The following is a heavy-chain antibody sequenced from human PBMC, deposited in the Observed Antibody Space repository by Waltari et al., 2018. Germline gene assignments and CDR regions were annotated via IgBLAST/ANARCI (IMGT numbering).Heavy chain of an antibody. J-gene: IGHJ4*02. CDR3: ARLDYYDSSGYYYPYFDY. CDR1: GYSISSGYY. CDR2: IYHSGST. V-gene: IGHV4-38-2*01. D-gene: IGHD3-22*01. Sequence: QVQLQASGPGLVKPSETLSLTCAVSGYSISSGYYWGWLRQPPGKGLEWIGSIYHSGSTYYNPSLKSRVTISVDTSKNQFSLKLSSVTAADTAVYYCARLDYYDSSGYYYPYFDYWGQGTLVTVSS.